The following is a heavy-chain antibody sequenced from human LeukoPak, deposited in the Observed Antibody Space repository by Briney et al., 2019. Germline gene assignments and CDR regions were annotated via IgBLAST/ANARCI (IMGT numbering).Heavy chain of an antibody. CDR2: INPSGDST. Sequence: EASAKVSCKASGYXFTSYYMHWGRQALGQGLKWMGIINPSGDSTSYAQKFQGRVTMTRDTSTSTVYMEMSSLRSEDTAVYYCARALAQYYYGAGSYNDAFDIWGQGTMVTVSS. J-gene: IGHJ3*02. CDR1: GYXFTSYY. D-gene: IGHD3-10*01. V-gene: IGHV1-46*01. CDR3: ARALAQYYYGAGSYNDAFDI.